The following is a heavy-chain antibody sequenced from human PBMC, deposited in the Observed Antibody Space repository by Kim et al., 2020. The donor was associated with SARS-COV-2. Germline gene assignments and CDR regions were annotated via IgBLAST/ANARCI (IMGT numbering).Heavy chain of an antibody. CDR2: ISSSSSYI. V-gene: IGHV3-21*01. CDR1: GFTFSSYS. D-gene: IGHD1-26*01. J-gene: IGHJ2*01. Sequence: GGSLRLSCAASGFTFSSYSMNWVRQAPGKGLEWVSSISSSSSYIYYADSVKGRFTISRDNAKNSLYLQMNSLRAEDTAVYYCARDRVWELEQDWYFDLWGRGTLVTVSS. CDR3: ARDRVWELEQDWYFDL.